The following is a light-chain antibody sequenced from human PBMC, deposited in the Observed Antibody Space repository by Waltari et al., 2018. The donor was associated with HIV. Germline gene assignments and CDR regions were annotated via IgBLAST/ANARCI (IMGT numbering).Light chain of an antibody. J-gene: IGLJ2*01. CDR1: SLSKQY. CDR3: QSSDTSGTSVI. Sequence: SSDLTQQPSVSVRPGRTATIPCSGASLSKQYTPSYKQRPGQAPVLLISKDNKRPSGIPERFSGSTSGTTVTLAISRVQPDDEADYYCQSSDTSGTSVIFGGGTKLTVL. CDR2: KDN. V-gene: IGLV3-25*03.